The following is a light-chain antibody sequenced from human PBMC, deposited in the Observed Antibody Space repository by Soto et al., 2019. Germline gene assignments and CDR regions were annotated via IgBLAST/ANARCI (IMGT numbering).Light chain of an antibody. J-gene: IGLJ2*01. CDR2: DVS. V-gene: IGLV2-14*01. Sequence: SALTQPASVSGSPGQSITISCTGTSSDVGGYNYVSWYQQHPGKAPKLMIYDVSNRPSGVSNRFSGSKSGNTALLTISGLQAEDEADYYCSSYTSSSTRVFGGGTKLTVL. CDR3: SSYTSSSTRV. CDR1: SSDVGGYNY.